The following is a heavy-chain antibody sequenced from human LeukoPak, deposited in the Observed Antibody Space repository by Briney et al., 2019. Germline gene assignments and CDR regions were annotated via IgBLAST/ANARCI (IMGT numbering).Heavy chain of an antibody. J-gene: IGHJ3*02. CDR2: ISSSSSTI. D-gene: IGHD3-3*01. Sequence: GGSLRLSCAVSGFTFSSYSMNWVRQAPGKGLEWVSYISSSSSTIYYGDSVKGRFTISRDNAKNSLYLQMNSLRAEDTAVYYCARENFWSGYGAFDIWGQGTMVTVSS. V-gene: IGHV3-48*01. CDR1: GFTFSSYS. CDR3: ARENFWSGYGAFDI.